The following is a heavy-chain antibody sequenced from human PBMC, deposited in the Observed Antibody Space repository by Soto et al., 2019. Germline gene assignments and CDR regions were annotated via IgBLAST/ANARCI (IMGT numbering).Heavy chain of an antibody. CDR1: GFTFSSYA. Sequence: EVQLLESGGGLVQPGGSLRLSCAASGFTFSSYAMSWVRQAPGKGLEWVSAISGSGGSTYYADAVKGRFTISRDNSKNTLYLQMNGLRAEDTAVYYCAKTSFSIAADGTSDFDYWGQGALVTVSS. CDR3: AKTSFSIAADGTSDFDY. CDR2: ISGSGGST. J-gene: IGHJ4*02. V-gene: IGHV3-23*01. D-gene: IGHD6-13*01.